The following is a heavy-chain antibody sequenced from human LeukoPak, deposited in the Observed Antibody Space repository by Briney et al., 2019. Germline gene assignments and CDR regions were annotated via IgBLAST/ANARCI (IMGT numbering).Heavy chain of an antibody. V-gene: IGHV3-30*18. D-gene: IGHD4-23*01. CDR3: AKDRYGGNSFLDY. CDR1: GFTFSSYG. CDR2: ISYDGSNK. Sequence: GGSLRLSCAASGFTFSSYGMHWVRQAPGKGLEWVAVISYDGSNKYYADSVKGRLTISRDNSKNTLYLQMNSLRAEDTAVYYCAKDRYGGNSFLDYWGQGTLVTVSS. J-gene: IGHJ4*02.